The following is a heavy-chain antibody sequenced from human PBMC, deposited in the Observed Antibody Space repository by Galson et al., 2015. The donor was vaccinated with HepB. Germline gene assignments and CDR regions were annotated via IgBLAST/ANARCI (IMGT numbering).Heavy chain of an antibody. V-gene: IGHV3-21*01. CDR1: GFTFSSYS. CDR2: ISSSSSYI. Sequence: SLRLSCAASGFTFSSYSMNWVRQAPGKGLEWVSSISSSSSYIYYADSVKGRFTISRDNAKNSLYLQMNSLRAEDTAVYYCARGSYIVATTRVFAFDIWGQGTMVTVSS. CDR3: ARGSYIVATTRVFAFDI. D-gene: IGHD5-12*01. J-gene: IGHJ3*02.